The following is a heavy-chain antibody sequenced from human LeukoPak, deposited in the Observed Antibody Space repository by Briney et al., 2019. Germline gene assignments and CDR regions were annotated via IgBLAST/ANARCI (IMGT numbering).Heavy chain of an antibody. D-gene: IGHD7-27*01. CDR1: GFNFRIHG. CDR3: ARDLSLLGLDD. Sequence: GGTLRLSCAASGFNFRIHGINWVRQAPGKGLEWVSAIGVSGIHTYFADSVRGRFSISRDDSRNTVYLQMNSLRAGDTALYFCARDLSLLGLDDWGQGTLVTVSS. J-gene: IGHJ4*02. CDR2: IGVSGIHT. V-gene: IGHV3-23*01.